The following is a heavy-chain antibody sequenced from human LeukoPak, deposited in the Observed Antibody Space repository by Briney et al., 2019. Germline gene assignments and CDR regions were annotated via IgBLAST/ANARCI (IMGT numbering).Heavy chain of an antibody. CDR3: ARQMDLYGTFDY. Sequence: PSGTLSLTCVVSSYSISSRYYWGWIRQPPGKGLEWIGSIYQSGNTYYNPSLKSRVAISVDTSKNQFSLKLTSVTAADTAVYYCARQMDLYGTFDYWGQGTLVTVSS. CDR2: IYQSGNT. V-gene: IGHV4-38-2*01. J-gene: IGHJ4*02. D-gene: IGHD2/OR15-2a*01. CDR1: SYSISSRYY.